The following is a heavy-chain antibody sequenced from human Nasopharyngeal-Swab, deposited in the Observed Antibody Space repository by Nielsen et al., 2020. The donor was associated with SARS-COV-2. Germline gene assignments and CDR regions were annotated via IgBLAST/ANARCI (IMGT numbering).Heavy chain of an antibody. CDR3: AKVKLERRGGDY. CDR1: GFTFSSYA. Sequence: GESLKISCAASGFTFSSYAMHWVRQAPGKGLEWVAVISYDGSNKYYADSVKGRFTISRDNSKNTLYLQMNSLRAEDTAVYYCAKVKLERRGGDYWGQGTLVTVSS. J-gene: IGHJ4*02. D-gene: IGHD1-1*01. CDR2: ISYDGSNK. V-gene: IGHV3-30-3*01.